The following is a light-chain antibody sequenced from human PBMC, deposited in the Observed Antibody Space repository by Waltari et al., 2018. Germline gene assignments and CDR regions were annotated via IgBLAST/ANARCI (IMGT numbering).Light chain of an antibody. CDR2: EVS. V-gene: IGLV2-14*01. Sequence: QSALPQPASVSGSPGQSITISCPGTSSDVGGYNYVSWYQQHPGKAPKLMIYEVSNRPSGVSNRFSGSKSGNTASLTISGLQAEDEADYYCSSYTSSSTPPFGGGTKLTVL. CDR1: SSDVGGYNY. CDR3: SSYTSSSTPP. J-gene: IGLJ2*01.